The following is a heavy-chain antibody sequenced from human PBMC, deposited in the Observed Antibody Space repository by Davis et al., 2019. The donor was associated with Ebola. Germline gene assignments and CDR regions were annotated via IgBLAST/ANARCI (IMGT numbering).Heavy chain of an antibody. D-gene: IGHD6-19*01. CDR3: AREIGGSGWYSVDY. CDR1: GFTFEDYA. Sequence: PGGSLRLSCAASGFTFEDYAMDWVRQAPGKGLEWVSAIRPSGDKTYYTDSVKGRFGTSRDNSKNMLYLEMNSLRAEDTALYYCAREIGGSGWYSVDYWGQGTLVTVSS. V-gene: IGHV3-23*01. CDR2: IRPSGDKT. J-gene: IGHJ4*02.